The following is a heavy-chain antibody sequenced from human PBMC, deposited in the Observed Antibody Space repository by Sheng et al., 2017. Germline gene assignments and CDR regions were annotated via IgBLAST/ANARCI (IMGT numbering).Heavy chain of an antibody. Sequence: QVQLVQSGAEVKKPGSSVKVSCKASGGTFSSYAISWVRQAPGQGLEWMGGIIPILGIANYAQKFQGRVTITADKSTSTAYMELSSLRSEDTAVYYCASRTFGLRFLVVGYSPGYYYLHGRLGSKGTNGHRL. CDR2: IIPILGIA. J-gene: IGHJ6*03. D-gene: IGHD3-3*01. CDR3: ASRTFGLRFLVVGYSPGYYYLHGR. CDR1: GGTFSSYA. V-gene: IGHV1-69*04.